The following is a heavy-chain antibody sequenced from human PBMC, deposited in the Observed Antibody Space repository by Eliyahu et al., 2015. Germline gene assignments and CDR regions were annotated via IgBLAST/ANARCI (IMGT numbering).Heavy chain of an antibody. CDR2: IFYSGST. CDR3: ARASRSSGWPPFNAFDI. D-gene: IGHD6-19*01. J-gene: IGHJ3*02. CDR1: GGXISISNYY. Sequence: QVQLQESGPGLVKPSQTLSLTCTVSGGXISISNYYWNWIRQHPGKGLEYIGYIFYSGSTYYNPSLKSRVTISLDTSKNQFSLKLSSVAAADTAVYYCARASRSSGWPPFNAFDIWGQGTMVTVSS. V-gene: IGHV4-31*03.